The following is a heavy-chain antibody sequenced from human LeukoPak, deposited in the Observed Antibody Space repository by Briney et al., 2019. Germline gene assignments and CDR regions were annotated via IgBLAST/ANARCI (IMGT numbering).Heavy chain of an antibody. CDR1: GGSISSSSYY. D-gene: IGHD3-16*01. V-gene: IGHV4-39*07. CDR3: ATSGDYEEFQT. J-gene: IGHJ3*01. CDR2: IYYSGST. Sequence: SETLSLTCTVSGGSISSSSYYWGWIRQPPGKGLEWIGSIYYSGSTYYNPSLKSRVTISVDTSKNQFSLKLSSVTAADTALYYCATSGDYEEFQTWGHGTMVTVSS.